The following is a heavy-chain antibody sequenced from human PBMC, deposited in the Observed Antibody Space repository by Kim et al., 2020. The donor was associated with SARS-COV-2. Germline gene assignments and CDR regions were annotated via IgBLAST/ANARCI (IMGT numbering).Heavy chain of an antibody. J-gene: IGHJ6*02. CDR1: GFTFSSYE. CDR3: TRRGATYGMDV. CDR2: ISSDGNTI. V-gene: IGHV3-48*03. Sequence: GGSLRLSCAASGFTFSSYEINWVRQAPGKGLEWVSYISSDGNTIYYADSVKGRFTISRDSAKNSLYLQMNSLKAEDTAVYYCTRRGATYGMDVWGQGTTVTVSS.